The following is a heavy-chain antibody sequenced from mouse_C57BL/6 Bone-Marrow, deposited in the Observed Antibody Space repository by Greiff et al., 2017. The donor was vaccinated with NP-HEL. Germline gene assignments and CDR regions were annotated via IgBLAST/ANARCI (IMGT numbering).Heavy chain of an antibody. D-gene: IGHD1-1*01. Sequence: EVQLQQSGPELVKPGASVKISCKASGYTFTDYYMNWVKQSHGKSLEWIGDINPNNGGTSYNQKFKGKATLTVDKSSSTAYMELRSLTSEDSAVYYCGRGNLFMDYWGQGTSVTVSS. CDR1: GYTFTDYY. J-gene: IGHJ4*01. V-gene: IGHV1-26*01. CDR2: INPNNGGT. CDR3: GRGNLFMDY.